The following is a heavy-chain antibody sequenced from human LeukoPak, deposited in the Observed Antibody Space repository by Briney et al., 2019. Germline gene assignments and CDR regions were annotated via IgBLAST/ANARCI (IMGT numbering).Heavy chain of an antibody. D-gene: IGHD3-10*01. V-gene: IGHV3-7*01. Sequence: GGSLRLSCVVSGFTFSSYSMIWVRQAPGKGLQWVANMKKDGSETKYVESVKGRFTISRDDAKNSLYLQMNSLRAEDTAVYYCGRHRSGSGTYFIDYWGQGTLVSVSS. CDR2: MKKDGSET. CDR1: GFTFSSYS. J-gene: IGHJ4*02. CDR3: GRHRSGSGTYFIDY.